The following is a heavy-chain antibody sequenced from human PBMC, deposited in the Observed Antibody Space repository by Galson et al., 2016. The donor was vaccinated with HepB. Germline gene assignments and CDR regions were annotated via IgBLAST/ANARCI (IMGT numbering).Heavy chain of an antibody. V-gene: IGHV3-30*04. J-gene: IGHJ4*02. D-gene: IGHD4-17*01. CDR2: ISYDGNNK. Sequence: YAMHWVRQAPGKGLEWVAVISYDGNNKYYADSVKGRFTISRDNSKNTLYLQMNSLRAEDTAVYYCARAPLPGDYDLGDLWGQGTLVTVSS. CDR1: YA. CDR3: ARAPLPGDYDLGDL.